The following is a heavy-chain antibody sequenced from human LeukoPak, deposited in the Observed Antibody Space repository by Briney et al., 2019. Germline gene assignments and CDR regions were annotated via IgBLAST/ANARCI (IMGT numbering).Heavy chain of an antibody. Sequence: PGGSLRLSCAASGFTFISYAIHWVRQAPGKGLEWVVVISFHGTDTFYAGSVKGRFTISRDNAKNSLYLQMNSLRAEDTAVYYCAGYYYDLPLYYYYYMDVWGKGTTVTVSS. V-gene: IGHV3-30*04. CDR2: ISFHGTDT. J-gene: IGHJ6*03. CDR1: GFTFISYA. D-gene: IGHD3-22*01. CDR3: AGYYYDLPLYYYYYMDV.